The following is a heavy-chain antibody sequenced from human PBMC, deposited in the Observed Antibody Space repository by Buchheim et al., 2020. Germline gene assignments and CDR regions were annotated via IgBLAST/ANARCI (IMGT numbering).Heavy chain of an antibody. J-gene: IGHJ6*02. CDR3: ARDHRIVVPAAISQYYYYGMDV. CDR1: GGSISSSNW. D-gene: IGHD2-2*02. V-gene: IGHV4-4*02. Sequence: QVQLQESGPGLVKPSGTLSLTCAVSGGSISSSNWWSWVRQPPGKGLEWIGEIYHSGSTNYNPSLKSRVTISVDKSKNQFSLKLSSVTAADTAVYYCARDHRIVVPAAISQYYYYGMDVWGQGTT. CDR2: IYHSGST.